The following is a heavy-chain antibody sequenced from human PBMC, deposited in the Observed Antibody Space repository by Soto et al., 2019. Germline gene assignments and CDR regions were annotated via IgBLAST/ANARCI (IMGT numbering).Heavy chain of an antibody. CDR1: GFTFSSYA. CDR3: AKDSVEFDWLLRTSYYYYGMDV. D-gene: IGHD3-9*01. J-gene: IGHJ6*02. V-gene: IGHV3-23*01. CDR2: ISGSGGNT. Sequence: GGSLRLSCAASGFTFSSYAMSWVRQAPGKGLEWVSAISGSGGNTYYADSVKGRFTISGDNSKNTLYLQMNSLRAEETAVYYCAKDSVEFDWLLRTSYYYYGMDVWGQGTTVTVSS.